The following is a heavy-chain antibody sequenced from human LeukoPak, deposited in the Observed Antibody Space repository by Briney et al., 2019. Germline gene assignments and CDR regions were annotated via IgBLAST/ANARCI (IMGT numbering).Heavy chain of an antibody. CDR1: GDSVNRDNYY. Sequence: PSETLSLTCTVSGDSVNRDNYYWGWIRQPPGQGLECNRTMYYSGFPYSNPSLNSRVTISVDTSQNQFSLKLTAVTAAAAALYYCPMLVAGTIGFDFWGQGTLVTVSS. CDR2: MYYSGFP. J-gene: IGHJ4*02. V-gene: IGHV4-39*01. CDR3: PMLVAGTIGFDF. D-gene: IGHD2-15*01.